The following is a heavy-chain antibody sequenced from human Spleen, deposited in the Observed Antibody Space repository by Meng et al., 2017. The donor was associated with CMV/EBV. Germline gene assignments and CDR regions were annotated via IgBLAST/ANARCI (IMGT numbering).Heavy chain of an antibody. V-gene: IGHV4-4*07. CDR1: GGSISSYY. D-gene: IGHD6-19*01. Sequence: VQVQESGPGLVKPSETLSLTCTVSGGSISSYYWSWIRQPAGKGLEWIGRIYTSGSTNYNPSPKSRVTMSVDTSKNQFSLKLSSVTAADTAVYYCARQKYSSGWYNFDYWGQGTLVTVSS. CDR3: ARQKYSSGWYNFDY. J-gene: IGHJ4*02. CDR2: IYTSGST.